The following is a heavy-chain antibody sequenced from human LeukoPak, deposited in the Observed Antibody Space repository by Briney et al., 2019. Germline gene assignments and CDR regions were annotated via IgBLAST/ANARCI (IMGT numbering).Heavy chain of an antibody. J-gene: IGHJ6*03. CDR2: ISNNGKA. Sequence: SETVSLTCTVSGGSISSSSWSWMRQSPGKGLESIGYISNNGKAKYKSSFEGRVTMSVDTSKSQFSLNLSSVTAADTAVYYCARRVVSAKFRNLLYYYMDVWGKGTTVIVS. V-gene: IGHV4-4*09. CDR1: GGSISSSS. D-gene: IGHD2-15*01. CDR3: ARRVVSAKFRNLLYYYMDV.